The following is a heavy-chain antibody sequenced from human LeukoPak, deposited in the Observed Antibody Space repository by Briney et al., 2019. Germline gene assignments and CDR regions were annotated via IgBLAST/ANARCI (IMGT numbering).Heavy chain of an antibody. CDR2: TYTGGNS. Sequence: GGSLRLSCAASGFTVSSIHVVWVRQAPGKGLEWVSVTYTGGNSYYADSVKGRFIISRDISKNTLYLQMNSLRAEDSALYYCARGGRGSAAVVAPRSFDIWGQGTMVTVSS. D-gene: IGHD3-22*01. CDR3: ARGGRGSAAVVAPRSFDI. J-gene: IGHJ3*02. CDR1: GFTVSSIH. V-gene: IGHV3-53*01.